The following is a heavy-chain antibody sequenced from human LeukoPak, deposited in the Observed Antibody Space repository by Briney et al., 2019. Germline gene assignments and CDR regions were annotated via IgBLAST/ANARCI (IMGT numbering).Heavy chain of an antibody. V-gene: IGHV4-4*02. CDR3: ASSSGPGQFDP. CDR2: IYHSGST. D-gene: IGHD6-19*01. J-gene: IGHJ5*02. CDR1: GGSISSSNW. Sequence: SETLSLTRAVSGGSISSSNWWSWVRQPPGKGLEWIGEIYHSGSTNYNPSLKSRVTISVDKSKNQFSLKLSSVTAADTAVYYCASSSGPGQFDPWGQGTLVTVSS.